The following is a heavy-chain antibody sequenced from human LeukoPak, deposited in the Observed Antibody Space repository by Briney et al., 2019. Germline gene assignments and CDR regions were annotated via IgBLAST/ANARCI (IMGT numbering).Heavy chain of an antibody. J-gene: IGHJ6*03. CDR2: ISYDGSNK. Sequence: GRSLRLSCAASGFTFSSNAMHWVRQAPGKGLEWVAVISYDGSNKYYADSVKGRFTISRDNSKNTLYPQMNSLRAEDTAVYYCARVPLESASYYYYYMDVWGKGTTVNVSS. CDR1: GFTFSSNA. D-gene: IGHD3-3*01. CDR3: ARVPLESASYYYYYMDV. V-gene: IGHV3-30*01.